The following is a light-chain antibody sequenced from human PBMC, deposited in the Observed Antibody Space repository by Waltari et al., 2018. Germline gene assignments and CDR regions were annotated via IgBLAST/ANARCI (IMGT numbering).Light chain of an antibody. CDR1: QSVRNN. J-gene: IGKJ2*01. Sequence: ETVMIQSPATLSVSPGERVTLYCSASQSVRNNVAWYQQTFGQAPRLLIYVASSRSTGVPPRFGGSWSGTEFTLTITSLQSEDFAVYYCQQYNEWPYTFGQGTKLEI. CDR2: VAS. CDR3: QQYNEWPYT. V-gene: IGKV3-15*01.